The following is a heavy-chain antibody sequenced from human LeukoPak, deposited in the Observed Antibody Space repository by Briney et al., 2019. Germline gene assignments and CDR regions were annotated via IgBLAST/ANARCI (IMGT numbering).Heavy chain of an antibody. Sequence: PGGSLRLSCAASGFTFSSYAMSWVRQAPGKGLEWVSAISGSGGSTYYADSVKGRFTISRDNSKNTLYLQMNSLRAEDTAVYYCAKDVWCSTTNCYAAFDYWGQGILVTVSS. V-gene: IGHV3-23*01. J-gene: IGHJ4*02. D-gene: IGHD2-2*01. CDR2: ISGSGGST. CDR3: AKDVWCSTTNCYAAFDY. CDR1: GFTFSSYA.